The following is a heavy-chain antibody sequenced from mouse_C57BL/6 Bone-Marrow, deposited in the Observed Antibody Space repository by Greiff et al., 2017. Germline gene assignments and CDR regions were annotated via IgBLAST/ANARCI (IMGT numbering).Heavy chain of an antibody. V-gene: IGHV5-6*01. CDR1: GFTFSSYG. J-gene: IGHJ3*01. CDR3: AEAY. CDR2: ISSGGSYT. Sequence: EVQVVESGGDLVKPGGSLKLSCAASGFTFSSYGMSWVRQTPDKRLEWVATISSGGSYTYYPDSVKGRFTISRDNAKNTLYLQMSSLKSEDTAMYYCAEAYWGQGTLVTVSA.